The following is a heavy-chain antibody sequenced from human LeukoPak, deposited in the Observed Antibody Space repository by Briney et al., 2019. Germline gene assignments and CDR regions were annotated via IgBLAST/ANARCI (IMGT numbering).Heavy chain of an antibody. V-gene: IGHV3-9*01. CDR3: AKDMWGSKKDSSGYGSFDY. CDR1: GFAFGDYW. J-gene: IGHJ4*02. D-gene: IGHD3-22*01. Sequence: PSGGSLRLSCAASGFAFGDYWMTWVRQAPGKGLEWVSGISWNSGSIGYADSVKGRFTISRDNAKNSLYLQMNSLRAEDTALYYCAKDMWGSKKDSSGYGSFDYWGQGTLVTVSS. CDR2: ISWNSGSI.